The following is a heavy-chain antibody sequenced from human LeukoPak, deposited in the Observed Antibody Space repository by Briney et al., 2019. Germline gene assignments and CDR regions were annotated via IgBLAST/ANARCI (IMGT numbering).Heavy chain of an antibody. CDR3: ARASDKYDHYFDY. J-gene: IGHJ4*02. CDR1: GGTFSSYA. CDR2: IIPIFGTA. Sequence: SVKVSCKASGGTFSSYAISWVRQAPGQGLEWMGRIIPIFGTANYAQKFQGRVTTTTDESTSTAYMELSSLRSEDTAVYYCARASDKYDHYFDYWGQGTLVTVSS. V-gene: IGHV1-69*05. D-gene: IGHD3-3*01.